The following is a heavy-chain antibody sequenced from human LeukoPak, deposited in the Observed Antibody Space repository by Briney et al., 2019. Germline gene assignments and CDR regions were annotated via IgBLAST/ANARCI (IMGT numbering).Heavy chain of an antibody. CDR3: ARAGGELPKTDAFDI. J-gene: IGHJ3*02. D-gene: IGHD1-26*01. CDR1: GYTFTSYY. Sequence: ASVKVSCKASGYTFTSYYMHWVRQAPGQGLEWMGIINPSGGSTSYAQKFQGGVTMTRDTSTSTVYMELSSLRSEDTAVYYCARAGGELPKTDAFDIWGQGTMVTVSS. CDR2: INPSGGST. V-gene: IGHV1-46*01.